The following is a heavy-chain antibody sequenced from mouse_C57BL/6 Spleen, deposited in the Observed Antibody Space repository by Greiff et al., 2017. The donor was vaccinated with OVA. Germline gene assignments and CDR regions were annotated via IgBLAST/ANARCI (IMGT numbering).Heavy chain of an antibody. D-gene: IGHD2-3*01. J-gene: IGHJ3*01. CDR3: ARSMVDGYYFFAY. CDR2: INPRNGGT. CDR1: GYTFTSYW. Sequence: QVQLQQPGTELVKPGASVKMSCKASGYTFTSYWMHWVKQRPGQGLEWIGNINPRNGGTNYNEKFKSKATLTVAKSSSTAYMQLSSLTSEDSAVXYCARSMVDGYYFFAYWGQGTLVTVSA. V-gene: IGHV1-53*01.